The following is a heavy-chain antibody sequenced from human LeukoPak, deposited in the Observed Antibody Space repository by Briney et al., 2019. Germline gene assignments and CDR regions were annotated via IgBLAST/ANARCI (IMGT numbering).Heavy chain of an antibody. CDR3: AKSSYYDSAGYYREYYFDY. J-gene: IGHJ4*02. V-gene: IGHV3-23*01. Sequence: GGSLRLSCVSSGFRFNYYAMSWVRQPPGKGLEWVSSISGSGGSTHYADSVKGRFTVSRDKTKSMLYLQMTSLRAEDTAVYYCAKSSYYDSAGYYREYYFDYWGQGTLVTVSS. D-gene: IGHD3-22*01. CDR1: GFRFNYYA. CDR2: ISGSGGST.